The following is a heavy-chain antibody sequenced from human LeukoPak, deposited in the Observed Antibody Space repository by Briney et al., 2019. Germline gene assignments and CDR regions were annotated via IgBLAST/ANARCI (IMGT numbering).Heavy chain of an antibody. CDR2: INPNSGGT. Sequence: ASVKVSCKASRNTFTDYYMHWVRQAPGQGLEWMGWINPNSGGTNYAQKFQGRVTMTRESSISTVYMELSGLTSDDMAVYYCAREGISGSYGYWGQGTLVTVSS. CDR1: RNTFTDYY. V-gene: IGHV1-2*02. D-gene: IGHD1-26*01. CDR3: AREGISGSYGY. J-gene: IGHJ4*02.